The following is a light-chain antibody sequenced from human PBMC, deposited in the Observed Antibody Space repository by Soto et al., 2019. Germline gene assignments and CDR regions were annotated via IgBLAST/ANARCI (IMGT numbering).Light chain of an antibody. CDR1: SSNIGSNA. V-gene: IGLV1-44*01. CDR2: SNN. Sequence: QSVLTQPPSPSGTPGQRVAISCSGSSSNIGSNAVYWYQQLPGTAPTHLIYSNNQRPSGVPDRFSRSKSGTSASLGITGFQTGDEADYYCGSWDSSLSAYVFGTGTKVTVL. CDR3: GSWDSSLSAYV. J-gene: IGLJ1*01.